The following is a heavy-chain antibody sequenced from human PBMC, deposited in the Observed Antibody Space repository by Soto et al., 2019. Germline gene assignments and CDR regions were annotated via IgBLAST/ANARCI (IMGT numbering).Heavy chain of an antibody. CDR1: GFTFSSYA. Sequence: PGGSLRLSCAASGFTFSSYAMHWVRQAPGKGLEWVAVISYDGSNKYYADSVKGRFTISRDISKNTLYLQMNSLRAEDTAVYYCASAGGLLLDYRAQRTPVTGSS. CDR3: ASAGGLLLDY. J-gene: IGHJ4*02. CDR2: ISYDGSNK. V-gene: IGHV3-30-3*01. D-gene: IGHD2-15*01.